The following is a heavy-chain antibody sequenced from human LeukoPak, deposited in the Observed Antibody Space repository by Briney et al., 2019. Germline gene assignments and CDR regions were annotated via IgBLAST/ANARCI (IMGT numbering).Heavy chain of an antibody. CDR1: GFTFSSYA. Sequence: PGGSLRLSCAASGFTFSSYAMSWVRQAPGKGLEWGSALSGSGGSTYYADSVKGRFTISRDNSKNTLYLQMNSLRVEDTAVYYCAKGHVRYGDFDYWGQGTLVTVSS. V-gene: IGHV3-23*01. D-gene: IGHD4-17*01. CDR2: LSGSGGST. J-gene: IGHJ4*02. CDR3: AKGHVRYGDFDY.